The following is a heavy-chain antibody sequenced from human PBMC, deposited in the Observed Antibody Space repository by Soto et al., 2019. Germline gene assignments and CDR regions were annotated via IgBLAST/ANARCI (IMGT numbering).Heavy chain of an antibody. CDR2: INPNSGGT. V-gene: IGHV1-2*02. Sequence: QVQLVQSGAEVKKPGASLKVSCKASGYTFSGYYMHWVRQAPGQGLEWMGWINPNSGGTNYAQKFQGRVTMTRDTSISTAYMGLSRLRSDDTAVYYCARDGDVFHYGSGSWVYCDYWGQGTLVTVS. CDR3: ARDGDVFHYGSGSWVYCDY. J-gene: IGHJ4*02. D-gene: IGHD3-10*01. CDR1: GYTFSGYY.